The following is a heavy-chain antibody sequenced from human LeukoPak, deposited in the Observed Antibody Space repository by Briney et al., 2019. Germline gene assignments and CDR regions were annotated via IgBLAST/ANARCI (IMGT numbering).Heavy chain of an antibody. J-gene: IGHJ4*02. V-gene: IGHV3-23*01. D-gene: IGHD2-15*01. Sequence: GGSLRLSCAVSGFAFGSEAMSWVRQSPARGLEWVASISPGGGTTYYADYVKGRFTISRDNSNNSLFVQMNSLGAEDTAVYFCAKSRSGSANWALRIFDNRGQGTLVTVSS. CDR2: ISPGGGTT. CDR3: AKSRSGSANWALRIFDN. CDR1: GFAFGSEA.